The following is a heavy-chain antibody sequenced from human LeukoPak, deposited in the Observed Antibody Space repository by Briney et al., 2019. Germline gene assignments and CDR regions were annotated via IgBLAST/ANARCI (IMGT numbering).Heavy chain of an antibody. D-gene: IGHD3-9*01. V-gene: IGHV4-39*07. J-gene: IGHJ4*02. Sequence: PSETLFLTCTVSGGSISSCTYYWGWMRRPPGKGLEWIVSIYYSVSTYYNPYLKSRVTISVDTCTNQFSLKMSSGTAAATAYYYCAGRLTGYYKMFNDWGQGTLVTVSS. CDR2: IYYSVST. CDR1: GGSISSCTYY. CDR3: AGRLTGYYKMFND.